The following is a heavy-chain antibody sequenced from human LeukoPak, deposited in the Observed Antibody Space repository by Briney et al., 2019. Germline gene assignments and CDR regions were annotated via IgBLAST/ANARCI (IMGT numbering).Heavy chain of an antibody. CDR3: ARVGGTNYYYYGMDV. CDR1: GGSISNYY. Sequence: KASETLSLTCTVSGGSISNYYWSWIRQPPGKGLEWIGYIYYSGSTNYNPSLKSRVTISVDTSKNQFSQKLSSVTAADTAVYYCARVGGTNYYYYGMDVWGQGTTVTVSS. CDR2: IYYSGST. V-gene: IGHV4-59*01. J-gene: IGHJ6*02. D-gene: IGHD1-26*01.